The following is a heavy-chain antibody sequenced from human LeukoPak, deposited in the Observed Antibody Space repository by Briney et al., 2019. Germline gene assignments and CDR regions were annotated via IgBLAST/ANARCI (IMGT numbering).Heavy chain of an antibody. CDR2: IYYSGST. V-gene: IGHV4-59*08. Sequence: SETLSLTCTVSGGSISNYYWSWIRQPPGKGLEWIGYIYYSGSTNYNPSLKSRVTISVDTSKNQFSLKLSSVTAADTAVYYCARRISAAGIFDYWGLGTLVTVSS. D-gene: IGHD6-13*01. J-gene: IGHJ4*02. CDR3: ARRISAAGIFDY. CDR1: GGSISNYY.